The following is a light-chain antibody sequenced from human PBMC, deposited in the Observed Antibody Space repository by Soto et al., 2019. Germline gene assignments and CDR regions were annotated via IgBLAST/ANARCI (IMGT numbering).Light chain of an antibody. V-gene: IGKV1-5*03. CDR2: KAS. Sequence: DIQMTQSPSTLPASLGDTVTITCRASQSISSWLAWYQQKPGKAPKVLIYKASSLESGVPSRFSGGGSGTEFALISSSLQPDDFATHYCQQYKSFPCTFGQGTKLEIK. J-gene: IGKJ2*02. CDR1: QSISSW. CDR3: QQYKSFPCT.